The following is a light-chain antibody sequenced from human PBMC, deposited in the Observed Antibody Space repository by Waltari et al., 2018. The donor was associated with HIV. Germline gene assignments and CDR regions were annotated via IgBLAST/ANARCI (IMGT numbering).Light chain of an antibody. CDR3: QNYDSAPVA. J-gene: IGKJ5*01. V-gene: IGKV1-27*01. Sequence: DIQMSQAPSSLFASGGARVTITCRASRDISNDLAWYQQKSGEVPKLLIYGASTLRSGVSSRFRVSASGTEFTLTINGLQPEYVASYYCQNYDSAPVAFGQGTRLEI. CDR2: GAS. CDR1: RDISND.